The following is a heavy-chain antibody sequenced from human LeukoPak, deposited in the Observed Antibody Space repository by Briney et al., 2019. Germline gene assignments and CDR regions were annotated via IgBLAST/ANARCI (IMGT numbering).Heavy chain of an antibody. CDR2: ISGSGGST. CDR3: ARDFVEMATTSYYYYYGMDV. V-gene: IGHV3-23*01. CDR1: GFTFSSYA. D-gene: IGHD5-24*01. J-gene: IGHJ6*02. Sequence: GGSLRLSCAASGFTFSSYAMSWVRQAPGKGLEWVSAISGSGGSTYYADSVKGRFTISRDNSKNTLYLQMNSLRAEDTAVYYCARDFVEMATTSYYYYYGMDVWGQGTTVTVSS.